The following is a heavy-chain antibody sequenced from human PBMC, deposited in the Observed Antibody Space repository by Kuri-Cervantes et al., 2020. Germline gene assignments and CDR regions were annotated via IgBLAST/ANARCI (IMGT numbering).Heavy chain of an antibody. D-gene: IGHD2-15*01. Sequence: SCAVSGGSISSSNWWSWVRQPPGKGLEWIGEINHSGSTNYNPSLKSRVTISVDTSKNQFSLKLSSVTAADTAVYYCARADCSGVSCQLGGSGYFDYWGQGTLVTVSS. J-gene: IGHJ4*02. CDR1: GGSISSSNW. CDR2: INHSGST. V-gene: IGHV4-4*02. CDR3: ARADCSGVSCQLGGSGYFDY.